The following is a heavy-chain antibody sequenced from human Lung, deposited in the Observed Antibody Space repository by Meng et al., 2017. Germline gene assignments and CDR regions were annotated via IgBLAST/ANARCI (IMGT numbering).Heavy chain of an antibody. CDR1: GYTFTSYA. D-gene: IGHD2-8*01. CDR3: ARGEGYCTNGVCSPGY. V-gene: IGHV1-3*01. Sequence: QVQLVQAGAEGKKPGAAGKVSGKASGYTFTSYAMQWVRQAPGQRLEWMGWINAGNGNTKYSQKFQGRVTITRDTSASTAYMELSSLRSEDTAVYYCARGEGYCTNGVCSPGYWGQGTLVTVSS. CDR2: INAGNGNT. J-gene: IGHJ4*02.